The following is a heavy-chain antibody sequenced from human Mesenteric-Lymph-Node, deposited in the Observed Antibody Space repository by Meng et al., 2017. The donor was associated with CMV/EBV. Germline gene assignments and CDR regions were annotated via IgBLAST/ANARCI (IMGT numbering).Heavy chain of an antibody. CDR3: ASSTWSRGWYGN. CDR2: TYYRSKWYN. J-gene: IGHJ4*02. V-gene: IGHV6-1*01. Sequence: LRLSCAISGDSVSSNSAAWNWIRQSPSRGLEWLGRTYYRSKWYNDYAVSVKSRITINPDTSKNQFSLQLNSVTPEDTAVYYCASSTWSRGWYGNWGQGTLVNVSS. CDR1: GDSVSSNSAA. D-gene: IGHD6-19*01.